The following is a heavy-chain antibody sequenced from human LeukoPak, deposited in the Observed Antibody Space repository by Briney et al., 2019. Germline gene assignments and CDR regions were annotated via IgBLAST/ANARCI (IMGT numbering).Heavy chain of an antibody. CDR2: INPSGGST. V-gene: IGHV1-46*01. Sequence: ASVKVSCKASGYTFTSYYMHWVRQAPGQGLEWMGIINPSGGSTSYAQKFQGRVTMTRDTSTSTVYMELSSLRSEDTAVYYCARDKRSSCSSTSCSRGMDVWGQGTRSPSP. CDR3: ARDKRSSCSSTSCSRGMDV. D-gene: IGHD2-2*01. CDR1: GYTFTSYY. J-gene: IGHJ6*02.